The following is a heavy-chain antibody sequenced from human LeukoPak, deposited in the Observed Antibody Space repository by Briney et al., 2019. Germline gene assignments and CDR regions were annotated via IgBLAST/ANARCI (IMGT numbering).Heavy chain of an antibody. CDR3: VKAQGYCGSGTCYFDY. Sequence: GGSLRLSCSASGFTFSSYVMYWVRQAPGKALEYVSAINNNGGTTSYADSVKGRFTISRDNSKNTLSLQMSRLRVEDTAVYYCVKAQGYCGSGTCYFDYWGRGTPVTVSS. CDR2: INNNGGTT. CDR1: GFTFSSYV. V-gene: IGHV3-64D*08. D-gene: IGHD2-15*01. J-gene: IGHJ4*02.